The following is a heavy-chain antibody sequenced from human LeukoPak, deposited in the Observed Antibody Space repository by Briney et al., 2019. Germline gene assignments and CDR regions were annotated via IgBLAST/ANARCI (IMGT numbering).Heavy chain of an antibody. J-gene: IGHJ6*02. Sequence: GGSLRLSCAASGFTFSSYAMNWVRQAPGKGLESVSAISASGGSTYYADSVKGRFTISRDNSKNTLYLQMNSLRAEDTAVYYCAKEHYGDYVLPSMDVWGQGTTVTVSS. D-gene: IGHD4-17*01. CDR3: AKEHYGDYVLPSMDV. CDR2: ISASGGST. CDR1: GFTFSSYA. V-gene: IGHV3-23*01.